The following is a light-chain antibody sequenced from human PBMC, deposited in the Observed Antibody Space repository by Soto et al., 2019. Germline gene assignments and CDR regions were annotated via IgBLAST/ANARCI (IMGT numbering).Light chain of an antibody. CDR2: GAS. CDR1: QSVSTN. J-gene: IGKJ1*01. CDR3: QQYDNWPT. V-gene: IGKV3-15*01. Sequence: EIVMTQSPATLSVSPGERATLSCRASQSVSTNLAWYQQKPGQGPRLLIFGASTRAIGIPARFSGSGSGTDFTLTISSLQSEDFAAYYCQQYDNWPTFGQGTKVDIK.